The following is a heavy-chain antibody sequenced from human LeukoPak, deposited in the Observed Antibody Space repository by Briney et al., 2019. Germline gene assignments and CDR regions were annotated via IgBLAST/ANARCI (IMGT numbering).Heavy chain of an antibody. J-gene: IGHJ4*02. Sequence: GGSLRLSCAASGFTFSSYWMSWVRQAPGKGLEWVANIKQDGREKYYVDSVKGRFTITRENEKNSLYMKMNSLRAEDTAVYYCARDRYFDWLSKDYWGQGTLVTVSS. V-gene: IGHV3-7*05. CDR1: GFTFSSYW. CDR3: ARDRYFDWLSKDY. CDR2: IKQDGREK. D-gene: IGHD3-9*01.